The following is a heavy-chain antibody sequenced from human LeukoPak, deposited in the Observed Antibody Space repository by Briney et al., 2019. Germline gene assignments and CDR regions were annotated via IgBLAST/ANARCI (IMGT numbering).Heavy chain of an antibody. D-gene: IGHD3-22*01. CDR1: GGSVSSGSYY. CDR2: IYYSGST. Sequence: SETLSLTCTVSGGSVSSGSYYWSWIRQPPGKGLEWIGYIYYSGSTNYNPSLKSQVTISVDTSKNQFSLKLSSVTAADTAVYYCASASYYYDSSGYSHPFDYWGQGTLVTVSS. CDR3: ASASYYYDSSGYSHPFDY. J-gene: IGHJ4*02. V-gene: IGHV4-61*01.